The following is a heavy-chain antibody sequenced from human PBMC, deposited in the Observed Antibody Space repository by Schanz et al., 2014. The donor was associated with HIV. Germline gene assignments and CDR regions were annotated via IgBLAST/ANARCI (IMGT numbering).Heavy chain of an antibody. CDR2: ISGSGIST. V-gene: IGHV3-23*01. Sequence: EVQLLESGGGLVQPGGSLRLSCAASGFTFSSYAMSWVRQAPGKGLEWVSVISGSGISTYYADSVKGRLTISRDNSKNTVYLQMNSLRAEDTAVYYCAKGQRGIVRGDIDYWGQGTLVTVSS. CDR3: AKGQRGIVRGDIDY. J-gene: IGHJ4*02. CDR1: GFTFSSYA. D-gene: IGHD3-10*01.